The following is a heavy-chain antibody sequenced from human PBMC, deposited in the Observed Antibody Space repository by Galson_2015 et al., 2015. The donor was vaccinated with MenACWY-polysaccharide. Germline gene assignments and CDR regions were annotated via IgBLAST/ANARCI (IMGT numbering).Heavy chain of an antibody. CDR1: GFTFSSFH. J-gene: IGHJ4*02. Sequence: SLRLSCAASGFTFSSFHMHWVRQAPGKGLEWVAVIWSDGRNKYYADSVKGRFTISRDDSKNTAYLQMNSLKTEDTAVYYCTTILPAAASFDHWGQGTLVTVSS. CDR3: TTILPAAASFDH. CDR2: IWSDGRNK. V-gene: IGHV3-33*01. D-gene: IGHD2-2*01.